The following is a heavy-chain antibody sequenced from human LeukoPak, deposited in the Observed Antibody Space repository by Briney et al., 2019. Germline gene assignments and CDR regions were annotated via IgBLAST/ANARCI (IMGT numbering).Heavy chain of an antibody. CDR2: IKQDGSEK. CDR1: GFTFSSYW. D-gene: IGHD3-22*01. V-gene: IGHV3-7*01. CDR3: ASPDSSGFDAFDI. Sequence: GGSLRLSCAASGFTFSSYWMSWVRQAPGKGLEWVANIKQDGSEKYYVDSVKGRFTISRDNAKNSLYLQMNSLRAEDTAVYYCASPDSSGFDAFDIWGQGTKVTVSS. J-gene: IGHJ3*02.